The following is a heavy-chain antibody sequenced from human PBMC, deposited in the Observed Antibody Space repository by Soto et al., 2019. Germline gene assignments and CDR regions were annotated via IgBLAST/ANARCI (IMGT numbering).Heavy chain of an antibody. V-gene: IGHV3-33*01. J-gene: IGHJ6*02. D-gene: IGHD2-2*01. CDR3: ARDGDIVVVPAAILQNVYYYGMDV. CDR1: GFTFSSYG. CDR2: IWYDGSNK. Sequence: GGSLRLSCAASGFTFSSYGMHWVRQAPGKGLEWVAVIWYDGSNKYYADSVKGRFTISRDNSKNTLYLQMNSLRAEDTAVYYCARDGDIVVVPAAILQNVYYYGMDVWGQGTTVTVSS.